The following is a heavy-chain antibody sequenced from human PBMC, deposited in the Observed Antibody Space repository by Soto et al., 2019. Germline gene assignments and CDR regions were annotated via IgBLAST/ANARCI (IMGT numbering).Heavy chain of an antibody. CDR1: VFTFISFW. Sequence: GWSLRLSCASSVFTFISFWMHWVRQVPGKGLIWVSGIKSDGRTISHADFVEGRFTISRDNAKNTLYLQMNSLRVEDTAVYFCARATLRYYAMDVWGQGTTVTVSS. J-gene: IGHJ6*02. D-gene: IGHD3-9*01. CDR2: IKSDGRTI. CDR3: ARATLRYYAMDV. V-gene: IGHV3-74*01.